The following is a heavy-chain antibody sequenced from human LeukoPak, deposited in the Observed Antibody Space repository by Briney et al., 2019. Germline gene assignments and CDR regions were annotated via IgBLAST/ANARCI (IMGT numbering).Heavy chain of an antibody. D-gene: IGHD2-2*01. J-gene: IGHJ4*02. Sequence: PGGALRLSCAASGFTFSDYYMSWIRQAPGKGREWVSYISSSGSSIYYADSVTGRFTISRDKAKNSLYLQMNSLRAEDKAVYYCARAAASSPRRVLDYWGQGTLVTVSS. CDR3: ARAAASSPRRVLDY. CDR1: GFTFSDYY. CDR2: ISSSGSSI. V-gene: IGHV3-11*01.